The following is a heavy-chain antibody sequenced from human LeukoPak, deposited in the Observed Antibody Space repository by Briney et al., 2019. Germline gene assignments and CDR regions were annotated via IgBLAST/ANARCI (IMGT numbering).Heavy chain of an antibody. J-gene: IGHJ6*03. CDR3: ARVGIGYGTVTTRGTKDYYYYYYMDV. D-gene: IGHD4-17*01. Sequence: SETLSLTCTVSGGSTSSYYWSWIRQPPGKGLEWIGYIYYSGSTNYNPSLKSRVTISVDTSKNQFSLKLSSVTAADTAVYYCARVGIGYGTVTTRGTKDYYYYYYMDVWGKGTTVTVSS. V-gene: IGHV4-59*01. CDR2: IYYSGST. CDR1: GGSTSSYY.